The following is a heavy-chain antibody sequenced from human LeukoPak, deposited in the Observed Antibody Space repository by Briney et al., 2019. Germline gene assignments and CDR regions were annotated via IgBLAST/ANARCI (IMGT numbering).Heavy chain of an antibody. CDR2: INHSGST. CDR1: GGSFSGYY. V-gene: IGHV4-34*01. CDR3: ARQGEMPTIKPFDY. J-gene: IGHJ4*02. Sequence: SETLSLTCAVYGGSFSGYYWSWIRQPPGKGLEWIGEINHSGSTNYNPSLKSRVTISLDTSKNQFSLKLSSVTAADTAVYYCARQGEMPTIKPFDYWGQGTLVTVSS. D-gene: IGHD5-24*01.